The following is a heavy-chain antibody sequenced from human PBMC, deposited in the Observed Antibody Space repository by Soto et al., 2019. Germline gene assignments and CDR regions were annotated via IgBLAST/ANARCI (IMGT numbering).Heavy chain of an antibody. Sequence: PGWSLRLSCASSVFTFSSYGMHWVRQAPGKGLEWVAVISYDGSNKYYADSVKGRFTISRDNSKNTLYLQMNSLRAEDTAVYYCANISPYYYDSSGYPLDAFDIWGQGTMVTVSS. CDR2: ISYDGSNK. D-gene: IGHD3-22*01. V-gene: IGHV3-30*18. J-gene: IGHJ3*02. CDR3: ANISPYYYDSSGYPLDAFDI. CDR1: VFTFSSYG.